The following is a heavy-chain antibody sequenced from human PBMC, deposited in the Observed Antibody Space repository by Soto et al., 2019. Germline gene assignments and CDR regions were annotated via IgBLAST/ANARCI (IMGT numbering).Heavy chain of an antibody. CDR3: AKGHIVVVVAAKADDAFDI. J-gene: IGHJ3*02. V-gene: IGHV3-9*01. CDR1: GFTFDDYA. D-gene: IGHD2-15*01. CDR2: ISWNSGSI. Sequence: PGGSLRLSCAASGFTFDDYAMHWVRQAPGKGLEWVSGISWNSGSIGYADSVKGRFTISRDNAKNSLYLQMSSLRAEDTALYYCAKGHIVVVVAAKADDAFDIWGQGTMVTVSS.